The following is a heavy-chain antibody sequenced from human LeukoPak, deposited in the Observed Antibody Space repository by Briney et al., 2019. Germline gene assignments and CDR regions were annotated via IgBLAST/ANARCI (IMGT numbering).Heavy chain of an antibody. CDR3: AKCILTGYYKGYMDV. CDR2: ISGSGVST. J-gene: IGHJ6*03. D-gene: IGHD3-9*01. Sequence: GGSLRLSCAASGFTFSSFGMSWVRQAPGKGLEWVSAISGSGVSTYYADSVKGRFTISRDNSKNSLYLQMNSLRAEDTAVYYCAKCILTGYYKGYMDVWGKGTTVTVSS. V-gene: IGHV3-23*01. CDR1: GFTFSSFG.